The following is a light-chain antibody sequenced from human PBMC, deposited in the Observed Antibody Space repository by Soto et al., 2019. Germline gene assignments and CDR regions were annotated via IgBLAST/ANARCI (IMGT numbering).Light chain of an antibody. CDR2: ATS. J-gene: IGKJ2*01. Sequence: EIVLTQSPGTLSLSPGERATLSCRASQSVASSFLAWYQRKPGQAPRLLMFATSSRATGIPDRFSGSGSGTDFTLTISRLEPEDFGLYYCQQYGNTPPTFGQGTKVEIK. CDR3: QQYGNTPPT. V-gene: IGKV3-20*01. CDR1: QSVASSF.